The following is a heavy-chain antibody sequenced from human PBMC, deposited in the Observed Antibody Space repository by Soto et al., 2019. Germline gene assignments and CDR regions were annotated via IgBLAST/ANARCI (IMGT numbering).Heavy chain of an antibody. V-gene: IGHV3-33*01. D-gene: IGHD6-19*01. CDR1: GFTFSSYG. CDR3: ARDADSSGWYVDY. Sequence: QVQLVESGGGVVQPGRSLRLSCAASGFTFSSYGMHWVRQAPGKGLEWVAVIWYDGSNKYYADSVKGRFTISRDNSKNTLYLQMTSLRAEDTAVYYCARDADSSGWYVDYWGQGTLVTVSS. CDR2: IWYDGSNK. J-gene: IGHJ4*02.